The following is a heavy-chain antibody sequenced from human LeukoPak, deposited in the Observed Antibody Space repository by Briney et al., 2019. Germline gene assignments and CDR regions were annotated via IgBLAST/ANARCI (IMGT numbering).Heavy chain of an antibody. J-gene: IGHJ5*02. CDR3: ARGVRTRYYDSSGYSNWFDP. Sequence: SETLSLTCTVSGGSISSYYWSWIRQPPGKGLEWIGYIYYSGSTNYNPSLKSRVTISVDTSKNQFSLKLSSVTAADTAVYYCARGVRTRYYDSSGYSNWFDPWGQGTLVTVSS. V-gene: IGHV4-59*01. D-gene: IGHD3-22*01. CDR2: IYYSGST. CDR1: GGSISSYY.